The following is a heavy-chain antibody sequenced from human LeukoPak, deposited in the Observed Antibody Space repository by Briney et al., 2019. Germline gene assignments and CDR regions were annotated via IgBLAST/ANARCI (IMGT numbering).Heavy chain of an antibody. CDR1: GFTFSSYW. CDR2: LKQDGSEK. Sequence: GGSLRLSCAPSGFTFSSYWMSWVRQAPGKGLEWVANLKQDGSEKYYVDSAKGRFTISRDNAKNSLYLQMNSLRAEDTAVYYCARDFEESSGWYEGPGYWGQGTLVTVSS. V-gene: IGHV3-7*01. CDR3: ARDFEESSGWYEGPGY. J-gene: IGHJ4*02. D-gene: IGHD6-19*01.